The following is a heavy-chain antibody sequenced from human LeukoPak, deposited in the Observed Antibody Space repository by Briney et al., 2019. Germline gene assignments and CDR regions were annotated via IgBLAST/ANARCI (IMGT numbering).Heavy chain of an antibody. CDR2: INAGNGNT. CDR1: GYTFTSYA. Sequence: ASVKVSCKASGYTFTSYAMHWVRQAPGQRLEWMGWINAGNGNTKYSQKFQGRVTITRDTSASTAYMELSSLRSEDTAVYYCARGTGYSYGYGFDYWGQGTLATVSS. V-gene: IGHV1-3*01. CDR3: ARGTGYSYGYGFDY. J-gene: IGHJ4*02. D-gene: IGHD5-18*01.